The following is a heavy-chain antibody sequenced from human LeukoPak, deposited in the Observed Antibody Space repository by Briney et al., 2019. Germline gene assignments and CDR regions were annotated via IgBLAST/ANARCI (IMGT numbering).Heavy chain of an antibody. CDR2: IIPIFGTA. D-gene: IGHD6-13*01. Sequence: RASVKVSCKASGGTFSSYAISWVRQAPGQGLEWMGGIIPIFGTANYAQKFQGRVTITADKSTSTAYMELSSLRSEDTAVYYCARAALAAADYYMDVWGKGTTVTVSS. J-gene: IGHJ6*03. CDR1: GGTFSSYA. V-gene: IGHV1-69*06. CDR3: ARAALAAADYYMDV.